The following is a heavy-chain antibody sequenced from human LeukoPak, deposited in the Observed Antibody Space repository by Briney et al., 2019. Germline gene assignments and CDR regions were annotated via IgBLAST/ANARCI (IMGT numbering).Heavy chain of an antibody. D-gene: IGHD6-19*01. CDR2: ISGTSNTT. CDR1: GFTFSSYS. CDR3: ARDLGSYSSGWYMGFDY. V-gene: IGHV3-48*01. Sequence: GGSLRLSCAASGFTFSSYSMNWVRQAPGKGLEWVSYISGTSNTTYSADSVKGRFTISKDNAKNSLYLQVNRLRVEDTAIYYCARDLGSYSSGWYMGFDYWGQGTLVPVSS. J-gene: IGHJ4*02.